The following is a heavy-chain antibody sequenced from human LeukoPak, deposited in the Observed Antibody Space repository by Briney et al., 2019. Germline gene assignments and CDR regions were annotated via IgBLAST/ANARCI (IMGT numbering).Heavy chain of an antibody. CDR2: FDPEDGET. V-gene: IGHV1-24*01. J-gene: IGHJ5*02. CDR3: ATGYPYYDFWSGGFDP. D-gene: IGHD3-3*01. Sequence: GASVKVSCKVSGYTLTELSIHWVRQAPGKGLEWMGGFDPEDGETIYAQKFQGRVTMTEDTSTDTAYMELSSLRSEDTAVYYCATGYPYYDFWSGGFDPWGQGTLVTVSS. CDR1: GYTLTELS.